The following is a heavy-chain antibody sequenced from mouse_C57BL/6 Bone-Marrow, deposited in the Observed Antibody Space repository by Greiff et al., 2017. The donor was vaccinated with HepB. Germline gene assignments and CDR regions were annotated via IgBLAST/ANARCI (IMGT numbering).Heavy chain of an antibody. Sequence: EVQRVESGAELVRPGASVKLSCTASGFNIKDDYMHWVKQRPEQGLEWIGWIDPENGDTEYASKFQGKATITADTSSNTAYLQLSSLTSEDTAVYYCTTGLLYYAMDYWGQGTSVTVSS. CDR1: GFNIKDDY. D-gene: IGHD1-1*01. J-gene: IGHJ4*01. CDR3: TTGLLYYAMDY. CDR2: IDPENGDT. V-gene: IGHV14-4*01.